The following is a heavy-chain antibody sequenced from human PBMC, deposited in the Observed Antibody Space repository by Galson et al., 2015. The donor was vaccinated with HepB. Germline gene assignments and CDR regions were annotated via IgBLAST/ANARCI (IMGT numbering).Heavy chain of an antibody. Sequence: SVKVSCKASGYTFTSYYMHWVRQAPGQGLEWMGIINPSGGSTSYAQKFQGRVTMTRDTSTSTVYMELSSLRSEDTAVYYCARVGRGDYGDPLGYGMDVWGQGTTVTVSS. D-gene: IGHD4-17*01. CDR1: GYTFTSYY. CDR3: ARVGRGDYGDPLGYGMDV. CDR2: INPSGGST. V-gene: IGHV1-46*01. J-gene: IGHJ6*02.